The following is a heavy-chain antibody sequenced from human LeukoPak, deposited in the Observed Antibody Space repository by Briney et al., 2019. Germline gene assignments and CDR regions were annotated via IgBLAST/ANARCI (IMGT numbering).Heavy chain of an antibody. Sequence: ASVKVSCKASGYTFTDYYMHWVRQAPGQGLEWMGWINAKSGDTKYAQKFQGRVTMIRDTSISTAYMELSRLRSDDTAVYYCARDPYFDSSGYLFDYWGQGTLVTVSS. J-gene: IGHJ4*02. V-gene: IGHV1-2*02. CDR3: ARDPYFDSSGYLFDY. CDR1: GYTFTDYY. CDR2: INAKSGDT. D-gene: IGHD3-22*01.